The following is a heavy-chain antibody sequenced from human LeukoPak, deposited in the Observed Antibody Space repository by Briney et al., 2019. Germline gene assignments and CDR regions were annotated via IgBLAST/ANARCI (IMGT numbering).Heavy chain of an antibody. V-gene: IGHV4-30-4*08. CDR1: GGPISSGDYY. Sequence: PSQTLSLTCTVSGGPISSGDYYWSWIRQPPGKGLEWIGYIYYSGSTYYNPSLKSRVTISVDTSKNQFSLKLSSVTAADTAVYYCARVGGRYDFWSGSKGIPLINWFDPWGQGTLVTVSS. CDR3: ARVGGRYDFWSGSKGIPLINWFDP. CDR2: IYYSGST. J-gene: IGHJ5*02. D-gene: IGHD3-3*01.